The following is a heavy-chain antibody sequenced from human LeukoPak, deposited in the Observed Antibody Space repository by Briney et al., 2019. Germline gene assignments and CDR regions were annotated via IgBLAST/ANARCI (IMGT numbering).Heavy chain of an antibody. Sequence: GGSLRLSCAASGFTFSSYWMHWVRQAPGKGLVWVSRINSDGSSTSYADSVKGRFTISTDNAKNTLYLQMNSLRAEDSAVYYCAHYDFWSGYKNWGQGTLVTVSS. CDR2: INSDGSST. J-gene: IGHJ4*02. D-gene: IGHD3-3*01. V-gene: IGHV3-74*01. CDR1: GFTFSSYW. CDR3: AHYDFWSGYKN.